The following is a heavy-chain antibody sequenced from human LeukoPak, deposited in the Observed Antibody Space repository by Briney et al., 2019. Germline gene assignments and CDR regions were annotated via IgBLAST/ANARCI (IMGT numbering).Heavy chain of an antibody. J-gene: IGHJ4*02. Sequence: PSETLSLTCTVSGGSISNHYWSWIRQPPGKGLEWIGEINHSGSTIYNPSLQSRVTISVDTSKIQYSLKLSSVSAADTAVYYCARGSRTPDYWGQGTLVTVSS. CDR2: INHSGST. CDR3: ARGSRTPDY. CDR1: GGSISNHY. V-gene: IGHV4-34*01.